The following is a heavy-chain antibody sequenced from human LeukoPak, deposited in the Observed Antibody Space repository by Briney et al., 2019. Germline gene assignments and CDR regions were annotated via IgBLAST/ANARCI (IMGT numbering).Heavy chain of an antibody. CDR3: ARGVHYYGSGSYFPIDY. CDR2: INWNGGST. CDR1: GFTFDDYG. D-gene: IGHD3-10*01. V-gene: IGHV3-20*04. J-gene: IGHJ4*02. Sequence: GGSLRLSCAASGFTFDDYGMSWVRQAPGKGLEWVSGINWNGGSTGYADSVKGRFTISRDNAKNSLYLQMNGLRAEDTALYYCARGVHYYGSGSYFPIDYWGQGTLVTVSS.